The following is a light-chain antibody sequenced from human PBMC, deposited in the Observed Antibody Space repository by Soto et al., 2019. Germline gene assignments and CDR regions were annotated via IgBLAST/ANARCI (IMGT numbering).Light chain of an antibody. CDR1: QSVRSN. Sequence: EVVMTQSPATLSVSPGERATLSCRASQSVRSNVAWYQQKPGQAPRLLIYGTSSRATGIPDRFSGSGSGTDFTLTISRLEPEDFAVYYCQQYDISPTWTFGQGTKVDIK. V-gene: IGKV3-20*01. CDR3: QQYDISPTWT. J-gene: IGKJ1*01. CDR2: GTS.